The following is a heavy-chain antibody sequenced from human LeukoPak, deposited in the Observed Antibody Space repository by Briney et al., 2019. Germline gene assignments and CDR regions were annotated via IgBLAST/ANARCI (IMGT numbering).Heavy chain of an antibody. CDR1: GVSIKSGDYY. CDR2: IYNNGST. V-gene: IGHV4-30-4*08. Sequence: PSQTLSLTCTVSGVSIKSGDYYWSWIRQPPAKGLEWFGYIYNNGSTYYNPSLKSRVTISVDTSKNQLSLKLISVTAADTAVYYCARDAPYSSAPTRAFDIWGQGTMVTVSS. J-gene: IGHJ3*02. CDR3: ARDAPYSSAPTRAFDI. D-gene: IGHD6-19*01.